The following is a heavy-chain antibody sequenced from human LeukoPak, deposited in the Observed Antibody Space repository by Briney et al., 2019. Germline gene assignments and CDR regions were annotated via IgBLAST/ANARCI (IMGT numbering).Heavy chain of an antibody. V-gene: IGHV4-59*01. CDR3: ARGYSSGWYWFDP. D-gene: IGHD6-19*01. Sequence: PSETLSLTCTVSGGSISSYYWSWIRQPPGEGLEWIGYIYYSGSTNYNPSLKSRVTISVDTSKNQFSLKLSSVTAADTAVYYCARGYSSGWYWFDPWGQGTLVTVSS. J-gene: IGHJ5*02. CDR1: GGSISSYY. CDR2: IYYSGST.